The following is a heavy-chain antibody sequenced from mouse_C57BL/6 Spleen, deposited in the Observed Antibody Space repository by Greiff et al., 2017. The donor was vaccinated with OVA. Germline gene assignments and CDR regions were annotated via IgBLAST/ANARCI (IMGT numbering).Heavy chain of an antibody. D-gene: IGHD1-1*01. CDR3: AGITTVVAPFAY. J-gene: IGHJ3*01. CDR1: GYTFTSYW. Sequence: QVQLQQSGAELVKPGASVKLSCKASGYTFTSYWMQWVKQRPGQGLEWIGEIDPSDSYTNYNQKFKGKATLTVDTSSSTAYMQLSSLTSEDSAVYYCAGITTVVAPFAYWGQGTLVTVSA. V-gene: IGHV1-50*01. CDR2: IDPSDSYT.